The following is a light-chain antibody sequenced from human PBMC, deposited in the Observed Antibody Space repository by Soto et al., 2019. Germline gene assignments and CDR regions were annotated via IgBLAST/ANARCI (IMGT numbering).Light chain of an antibody. CDR3: QSYDSSLSVV. V-gene: IGLV1-40*01. J-gene: IGLJ2*01. CDR2: GNS. CDR1: SSNIGAGYD. Sequence: VLTQPPSVSGAPGQRVTISCTGSSSNIGAGYDVHWYQQLPGTAPKILIYGNSNRPSGVPDRFSGSKSGTSASLAITGLQAEDEADYYCQSYDSSLSVVFGGGTKLTVL.